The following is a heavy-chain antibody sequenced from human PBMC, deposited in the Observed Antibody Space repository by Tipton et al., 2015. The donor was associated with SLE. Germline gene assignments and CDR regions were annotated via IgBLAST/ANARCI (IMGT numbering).Heavy chain of an antibody. CDR1: GGSFSGYY. CDR2: INHSGST. CDR3: ARGEFVVVVGATFYSYGIDL. J-gene: IGHJ6*02. D-gene: IGHD2-15*01. V-gene: IGHV4-34*01. Sequence: TLSLTCAVYGGSFSGYYWSWIRQPPGKGLEWIGEINHSGSTNYNPSLKSRVTISVDTSKNQFSLKLSSVTAADTAVYYCARGEFVVVVGATFYSYGIDLRGQGTTVTVSS.